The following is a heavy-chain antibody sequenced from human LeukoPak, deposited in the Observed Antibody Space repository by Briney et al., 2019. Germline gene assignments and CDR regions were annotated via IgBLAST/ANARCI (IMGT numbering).Heavy chain of an antibody. D-gene: IGHD3-22*01. CDR3: ASDPQFSYYDSMEAFDT. Sequence: GGSLRLSCAASGFTFSSYWMHWVRQAPGKGLEWVSHINSDGSSTSYADSVKGRFTISRDNAKNTLYLQMNSLRAEDTAVYYCASDPQFSYYDSMEAFDTGGQGTMATVS. CDR1: GFTFSSYW. CDR2: INSDGSST. V-gene: IGHV3-74*01. J-gene: IGHJ3*02.